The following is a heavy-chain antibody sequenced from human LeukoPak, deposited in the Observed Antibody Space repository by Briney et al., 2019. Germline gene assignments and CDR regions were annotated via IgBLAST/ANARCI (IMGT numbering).Heavy chain of an antibody. V-gene: IGHV3-7*01. Sequence: GGSLRLSCAASGFTCSSYWMSWVRQASGKGLEWVANIKQDGSEKYYVDSVKGRFTISRDNAKNSLYLQMNSLRAEDTAVYYCARARYSSSSGDYWGQGTLVTVSS. D-gene: IGHD6-6*01. CDR3: ARARYSSSSGDY. CDR2: IKQDGSEK. J-gene: IGHJ4*02. CDR1: GFTCSSYW.